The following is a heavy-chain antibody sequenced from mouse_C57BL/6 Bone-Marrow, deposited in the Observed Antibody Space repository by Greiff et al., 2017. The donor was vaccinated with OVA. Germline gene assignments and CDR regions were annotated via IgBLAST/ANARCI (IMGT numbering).Heavy chain of an antibody. CDR3: ARDYYGSYYFDY. CDR2: ISYDGSN. J-gene: IGHJ2*01. V-gene: IGHV3-6*01. Sequence: ESGPGLVKPSQSLSLTCSVTGYSITSGYYWNWIRQFPGNKLERMGYISYDGSNNYNPSLKNRISITRDTSKNQFFLKLNSVTTEDTATYYCARDYYGSYYFDYWGQGTTLTVSS. D-gene: IGHD1-1*01. CDR1: GYSITSGYY.